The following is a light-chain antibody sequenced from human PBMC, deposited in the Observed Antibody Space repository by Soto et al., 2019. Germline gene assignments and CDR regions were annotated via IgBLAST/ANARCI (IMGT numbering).Light chain of an antibody. V-gene: IGKV3-15*01. CDR3: QQYGSSPPRT. Sequence: IVMTQSPSTVSVSTGERVTLSCRASQSVSYTLAWYQQKPGQAPRLLIYGASTRATGIPARFSGSGSGADLTLSISRLETEDFAVYYCQQYGSSPPRTFGQGTKVDIK. J-gene: IGKJ1*01. CDR2: GAS. CDR1: QSVSYT.